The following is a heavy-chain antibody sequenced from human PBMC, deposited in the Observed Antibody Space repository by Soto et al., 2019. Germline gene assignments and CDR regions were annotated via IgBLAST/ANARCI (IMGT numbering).Heavy chain of an antibody. Sequence: VQLVQSGAEVKKPGASVKVSCKASGYTFTSYDINWVRQATGQGLEWMGWMNPNSGNTGYAQKFQGRVTMTRNTSISTAYMELSSLRSEDTAVYYCARVAYSSSWYQTYGMDVWGQGTTVTVSS. V-gene: IGHV1-8*01. D-gene: IGHD6-13*01. CDR3: ARVAYSSSWYQTYGMDV. J-gene: IGHJ6*02. CDR2: MNPNSGNT. CDR1: GYTFTSYD.